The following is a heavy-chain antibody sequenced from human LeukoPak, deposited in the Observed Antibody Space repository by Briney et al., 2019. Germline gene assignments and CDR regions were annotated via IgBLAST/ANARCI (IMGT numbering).Heavy chain of an antibody. D-gene: IGHD4-17*01. CDR1: GYTFTGYY. CDR2: INPNSGGT. V-gene: IGHV1-2*02. CDR3: ARVGDYGDYTWYFDY. J-gene: IGHJ4*02. Sequence: ASVKVSCKASGYTFTGYYMHWVRQAPGQGLEWTGWINPNSGGTNYAQKFQGRVTMTRDTSISTAYMELSRLRSDDTAVYYCARVGDYGDYTWYFDYWGQGTLVTVSS.